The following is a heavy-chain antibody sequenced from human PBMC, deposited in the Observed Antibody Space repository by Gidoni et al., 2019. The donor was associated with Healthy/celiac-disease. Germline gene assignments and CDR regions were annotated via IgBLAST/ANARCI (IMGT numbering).Heavy chain of an antibody. J-gene: IGHJ4*02. D-gene: IGHD5-18*01. V-gene: IGHV4-34*01. CDR3: ARGSGGYSYDYYCDY. CDR2: INHSGSP. CDR1: GGSFSGYY. Sequence: QVQLQQWGAGLLKPSETLSLPCAVDGGSFSGYYWSWIRQPPGKGLEWIGEINHSGSPNYNPSLKSRVTISVDTSKNQFSRKLSSVTAADAAVYYCARGSGGYSYDYYCDYWGQGTLVTVSS.